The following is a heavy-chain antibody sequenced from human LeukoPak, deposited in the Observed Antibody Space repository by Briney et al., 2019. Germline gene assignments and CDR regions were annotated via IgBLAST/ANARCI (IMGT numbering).Heavy chain of an antibody. J-gene: IGHJ4*02. CDR3: ARGERLYGPDY. D-gene: IGHD2-2*02. CDR1: GYTFTGYY. V-gene: IGHV1-2*02. Sequence: ASVKVSCKASGYTFTGYYMHWVRQAPGQGLEWIAWINPNSGLTEYAQKFQGRVTMTRDTSISTAYMDLSRLRSDDTAVYYCARGERLYGPDYWGQGTLVTVSS. CDR2: INPNSGLT.